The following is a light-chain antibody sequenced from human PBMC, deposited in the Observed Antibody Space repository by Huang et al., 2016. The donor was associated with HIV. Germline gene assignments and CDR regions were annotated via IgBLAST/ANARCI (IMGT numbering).Light chain of an antibody. CDR2: AAS. CDR1: QTINNF. V-gene: IGKV1-39*01. Sequence: DIQMTQSPSSLSASVGDRVTITCRASQTINNFLNWYQQRPGKAPNLLIYAASTLQSGVPSRFSGYGSGTVFTLTISGLRPDDFATYYCQQSYSTPGTFGQGTRLEIK. J-gene: IGKJ5*01. CDR3: QQSYSTPGT.